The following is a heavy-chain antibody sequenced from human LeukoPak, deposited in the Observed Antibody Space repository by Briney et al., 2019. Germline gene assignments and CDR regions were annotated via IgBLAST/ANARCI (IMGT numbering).Heavy chain of an antibody. Sequence: ASVKVSCKASGYTFTGYYVHWVRQAPGQGLEWMGWINPNSGGTNYAQKFQGRVTMTRDTSISTAYMELSRLRSDDTAVYYCARGGQLGYYYYYMDVWGKGTTVTVSS. J-gene: IGHJ6*03. CDR3: ARGGQLGYYYYYMDV. CDR1: GYTFTGYY. CDR2: INPNSGGT. V-gene: IGHV1-2*02. D-gene: IGHD2-2*01.